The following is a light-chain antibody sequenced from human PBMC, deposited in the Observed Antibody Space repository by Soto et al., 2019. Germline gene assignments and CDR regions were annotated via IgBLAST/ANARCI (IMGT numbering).Light chain of an antibody. CDR1: SSDVGGYNY. CDR3: NSYTSISTFV. V-gene: IGLV2-14*01. Sequence: QSALTQPASVSGSPGQSITISCTGTSSDVGGYNYVSWYQQHPGKAPKLMIYGVTNRPSGVSSRFSGSRSGNTASLTISGLQAEDAAEYFCNSYTSISTFVFGTGTNVTVL. CDR2: GVT. J-gene: IGLJ1*01.